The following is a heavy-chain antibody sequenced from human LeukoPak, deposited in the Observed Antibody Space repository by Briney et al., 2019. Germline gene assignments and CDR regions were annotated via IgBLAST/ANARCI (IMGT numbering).Heavy chain of an antibody. D-gene: IGHD5-18*01. CDR2: ISGSGLST. V-gene: IGHV3-23*01. J-gene: IGHJ4*02. CDR1: GFTFRDYA. CDR3: ANQYSYGLFDS. Sequence: GGSLRLSCAGSGFTFRDYAMTWVRQAPGKGLEWVSGISGSGLSTYYTDSVKGRFTIFRDNSKNTLYMQMNSLRAEDTALYYGANQYSYGLFDSRGQGTLVTVSS.